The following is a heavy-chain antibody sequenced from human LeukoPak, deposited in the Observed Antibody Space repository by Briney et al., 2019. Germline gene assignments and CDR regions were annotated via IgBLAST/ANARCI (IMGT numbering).Heavy chain of an antibody. CDR3: ANSPYGSGSSAYYFDY. Sequence: SVKVSCKASGGTFSSYAISWVRQAPGQGLEWMGGIIPIFGTANYAQKFQGRVTITADESTSTAYMELSSLRSEDTAVYYCANSPYGSGSSAYYFDYWGQGTLVTVSS. J-gene: IGHJ4*02. V-gene: IGHV1-69*13. CDR1: GGTFSSYA. D-gene: IGHD3-10*01. CDR2: IIPIFGTA.